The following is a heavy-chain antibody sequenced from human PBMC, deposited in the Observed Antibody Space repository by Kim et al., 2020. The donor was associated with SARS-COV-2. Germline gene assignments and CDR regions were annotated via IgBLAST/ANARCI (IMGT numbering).Heavy chain of an antibody. CDR3: ARGKYYYDGSGNPRFWYFDL. J-gene: IGHJ2*01. D-gene: IGHD3-22*01. CDR1: GGSISYYY. V-gene: IGHV4-59*01. Sequence: SETLSLTCTVSGGSISYYYWTWIRQPPGKGLEWIGYVFDSGSTNYNPSLKSRVTISLGTSKKQFSLQLTSVTAAATAVYYCARGKYYYDGSGNPRFWYFDLWGRGTQVTVSS. CDR2: VFDSGST.